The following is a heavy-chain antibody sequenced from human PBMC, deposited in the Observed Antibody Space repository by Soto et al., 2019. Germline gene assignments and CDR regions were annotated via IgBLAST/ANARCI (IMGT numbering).Heavy chain of an antibody. D-gene: IGHD3-22*01. Sequence: QVQLVQSGAEVKKPGASVKVSCKASGYTFTSYGFSWVRQAPGQGLEWMGWISVNSGNTNFAQKFQGRVTMTTDTSTSTAYMVLRSLRSDDTAVYYCAWGLPVVVNAYYYGMDVWGQGTTVTVSS. CDR2: ISVNSGNT. V-gene: IGHV1-18*04. CDR1: GYTFTSYG. CDR3: AWGLPVVVNAYYYGMDV. J-gene: IGHJ6*02.